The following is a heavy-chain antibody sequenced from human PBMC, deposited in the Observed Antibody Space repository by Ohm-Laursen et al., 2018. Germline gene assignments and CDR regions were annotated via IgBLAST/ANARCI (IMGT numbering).Heavy chain of an antibody. CDR3: ARWDRGSGNSNALDI. V-gene: IGHV4-61*08. CDR1: GGSISSGGYY. CDR2: IYYSGTT. J-gene: IGHJ3*02. D-gene: IGHD3-10*01. Sequence: SETLSLTCTVSGGSISSGGYYWSWIRQHPGKGLEWIGYIYYSGTTNYNPSLKSRVTISVDTSKNQFSLSLRSVTAADTAVYYCARWDRGSGNSNALDIWGQGAMVTVSS.